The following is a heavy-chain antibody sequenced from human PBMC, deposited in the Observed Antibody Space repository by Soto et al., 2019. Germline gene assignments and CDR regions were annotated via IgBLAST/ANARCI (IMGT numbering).Heavy chain of an antibody. D-gene: IGHD1-20*01. V-gene: IGHV1-69*05. J-gene: IGHJ6*02. Sequence: SSVKVSCPASGVTISSDAISWVRQAPGQGLEWMGGIIPIFGYSNFALKFRGGITMTRDTSISTAYMELSNMRSDDTAVYYCARDGLRGISGSRWYYNGMDVWGQGTPVTVSS. CDR2: IIPIFGYS. CDR1: GVTISSDA. CDR3: ARDGLRGISGSRWYYNGMDV.